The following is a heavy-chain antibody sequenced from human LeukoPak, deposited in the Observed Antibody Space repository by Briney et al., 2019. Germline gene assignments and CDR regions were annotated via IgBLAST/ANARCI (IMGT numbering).Heavy chain of an antibody. V-gene: IGHV3-30-3*01. D-gene: IGHD1-14*01. Sequence: GGSLRLSCAASGFTFSSYAMHWVRQAPGKGLEWGAVISYDGSNKYYADSVKGRFTISRDNSKNTLYLQMNSLRAEDTAVYYSVCLFNRDHEHYYVMDVWGQGTTVTVSS. CDR3: VCLFNRDHEHYYVMDV. J-gene: IGHJ6*02. CDR2: ISYDGSNK. CDR1: GFTFSSYA.